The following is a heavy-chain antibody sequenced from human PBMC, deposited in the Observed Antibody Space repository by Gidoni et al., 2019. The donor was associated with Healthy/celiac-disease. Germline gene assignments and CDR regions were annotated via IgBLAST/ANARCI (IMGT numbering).Heavy chain of an antibody. CDR3: AKNQSSGRTFDY. V-gene: IGHV3-30*18. J-gene: IGHJ4*02. CDR1: GCRFSSYG. CDR2: ISYDGSNK. Sequence: QVQLVESGEVLVPPGRSLRLPCPPSGCRFSSYGMHWVRQAPGKGLVWVAVISYDGSNKYYADSVKGRFTISRDNSKNTLYLQMNSLRAEDTAVYYCAKNQSSGRTFDYWGQRTLVTVSS. D-gene: IGHD6-19*01.